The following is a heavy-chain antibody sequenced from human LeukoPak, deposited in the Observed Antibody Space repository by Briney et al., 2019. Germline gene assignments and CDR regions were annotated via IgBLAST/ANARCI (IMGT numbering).Heavy chain of an antibody. CDR1: GFTFSSYW. Sequence: PGGSLRLSCAASGFTFSSYWMSWVRQAPGKGLEWVANIKQDGSEKYYVDSVKGRFTISRDNAKNSLYLQMNSLRAEDTAVYYCAREYCSGGSCYFVYFDYWGQGTLVTVSS. V-gene: IGHV3-7*01. J-gene: IGHJ4*02. D-gene: IGHD2-15*01. CDR3: AREYCSGGSCYFVYFDY. CDR2: IKQDGSEK.